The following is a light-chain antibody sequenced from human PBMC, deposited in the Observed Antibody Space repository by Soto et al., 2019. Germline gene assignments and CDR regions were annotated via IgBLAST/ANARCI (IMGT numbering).Light chain of an antibody. J-gene: IGKJ4*01. CDR1: QSVSSY. CDR2: DAS. CDR3: CQRSNCPPHT. V-gene: IGKV3-11*01. Sequence: EIVLTQSPATLSLSPGERATLSCRASQSVSSYLAWYQQKPGQAPRLLIYDASNRATGIPARFSGSGSGTEYILTISSLEHQDFSVNYYCQRSNCPPHTFGQGTKVEIK.